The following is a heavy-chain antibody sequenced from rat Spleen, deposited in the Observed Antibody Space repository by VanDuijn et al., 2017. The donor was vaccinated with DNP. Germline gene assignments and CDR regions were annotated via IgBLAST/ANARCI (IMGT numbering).Heavy chain of an antibody. J-gene: IGHJ2*01. V-gene: IGHV5-25*01. CDR3: TTRRDGSSDY. CDR2: INTDGGST. Sequence: EVQLVESGGGLVQPGRSMKLSCVASGFTFSDYGMAWVLQAPTKGLEWVASINTDGGSTYYPDSVKGRFTISRDNAKSTLYLQMDSLRSEDTATYYCTTRRDGSSDYWGQGVMVTVSS. D-gene: IGHD1-12*03. CDR1: GFTFSDYG.